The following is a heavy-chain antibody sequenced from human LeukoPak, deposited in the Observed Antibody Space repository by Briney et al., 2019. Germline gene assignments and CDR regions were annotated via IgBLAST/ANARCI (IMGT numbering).Heavy chain of an antibody. V-gene: IGHV3-7*03. D-gene: IGHD6-19*01. CDR3: AKDSVYSSGWSDY. Sequence: GGSPRLSCAASGFTFSSYWMSWVRQAPGKGLEWVANIKQDGSVKYYVDSVKGRFTISRDNPNNLLYLQMNSLRAEDTAIYYCAKDSVYSSGWSDYWGQGTLVTVSS. CDR2: IKQDGSVK. CDR1: GFTFSSYW. J-gene: IGHJ4*02.